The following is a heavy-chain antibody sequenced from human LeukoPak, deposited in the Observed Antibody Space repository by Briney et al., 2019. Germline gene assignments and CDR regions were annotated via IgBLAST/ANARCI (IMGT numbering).Heavy chain of an antibody. CDR3: ARDRTPNYDFWSGYYSFYYGMDV. D-gene: IGHD3-3*01. Sequence: GGSLRLSCAASGFTFSSYAMPWVRQAPGKGLEWVAVISYDGSNKYYADPVKGRFTISRDNSKNTLYLQMNSLRAEDTAVYYCARDRTPNYDFWSGYYSFYYGMDVWGQGTTVTVSS. J-gene: IGHJ6*02. CDR2: ISYDGSNK. CDR1: GFTFSSYA. V-gene: IGHV3-30-3*01.